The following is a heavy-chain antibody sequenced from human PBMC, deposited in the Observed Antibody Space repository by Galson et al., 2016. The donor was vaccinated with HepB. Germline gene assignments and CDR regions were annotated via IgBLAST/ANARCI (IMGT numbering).Heavy chain of an antibody. V-gene: IGHV3-30*18. CDR2: ISYDGANK. CDR3: TKESTTLLTAHNWFDH. D-gene: IGHD1-1*01. CDR1: GFTFNSYG. Sequence: SLRLSCAASGFTFNSYGMHWVRRAPGKGLEWVAVISYDGANKYYGDSVQGRFTISRDNPRNTLYLQMNSLRAEDTAVYYCTKESTTLLTAHNWFDHWGQGTPVSVSS. J-gene: IGHJ5*02.